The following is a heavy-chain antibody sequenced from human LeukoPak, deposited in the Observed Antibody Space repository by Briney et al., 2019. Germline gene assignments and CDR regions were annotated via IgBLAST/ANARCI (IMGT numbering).Heavy chain of an antibody. D-gene: IGHD3-10*01. Sequence: PGGSLRLSCAASGFTFSSYAMHWVRQAPGKGLEWVAVISYDGSNKYYADSVKGRFTISRDNSMNTLYLQMNSLRAEDTAVYYCARDQRITMVRGVISTRPFDYWGQGTLVTVSS. CDR1: GFTFSSYA. V-gene: IGHV3-30*04. CDR2: ISYDGSNK. CDR3: ARDQRITMVRGVISTRPFDY. J-gene: IGHJ4*02.